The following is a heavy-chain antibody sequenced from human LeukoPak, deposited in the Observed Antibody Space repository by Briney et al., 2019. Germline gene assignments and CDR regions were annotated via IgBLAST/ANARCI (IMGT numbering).Heavy chain of an antibody. CDR1: GYTFTGYY. V-gene: IGHV1-2*02. CDR2: INPNSGGT. J-gene: IGHJ3*02. CDR3: ARAPSESVTYLGVAFDI. D-gene: IGHD7-27*01. Sequence: ASVKVSCKASGYTFTGYYMHWVRQAPGQGLEWMGWINPNSGGTNYAQKFQGRVTMTRDTSISTAYMELGRLRSDDTAVYYCARAPSESVTYLGVAFDIWGQGTMVTVSS.